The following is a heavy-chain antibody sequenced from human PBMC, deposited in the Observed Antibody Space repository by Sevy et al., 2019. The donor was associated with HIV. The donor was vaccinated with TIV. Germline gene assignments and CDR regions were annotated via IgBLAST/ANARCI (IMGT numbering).Heavy chain of an antibody. CDR2: VSRGGFTI. CDR1: GFIFGDYY. Sequence: GGSLRLSCAASGFIFGDYYMAWVRQAPGKGLEWISYVSRGGFTIYYADSVEGRFSISRDDAKDSLLLQMDSLRAEDTAFYYCASGAHYDDANWGFDYWGQGALVTVSS. D-gene: IGHD3-22*01. V-gene: IGHV3-11*01. J-gene: IGHJ4*02. CDR3: ASGAHYDDANWGFDY.